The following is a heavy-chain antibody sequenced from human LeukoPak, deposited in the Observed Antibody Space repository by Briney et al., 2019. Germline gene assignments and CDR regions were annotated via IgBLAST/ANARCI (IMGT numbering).Heavy chain of an antibody. J-gene: IGHJ3*02. V-gene: IGHV1-8*01. Sequence: ASVKVSCKASGYTFTSYDINWVRQANGQGLEWVGWMNPNSGNTGYAQKFQGRVTMTRNTSISTAYMELSSLRSEDTAVYYCARVIQDYYDSSGYHAFDIWGQGTMVTVSS. D-gene: IGHD3-22*01. CDR3: ARVIQDYYDSSGYHAFDI. CDR1: GYTFTSYD. CDR2: MNPNSGNT.